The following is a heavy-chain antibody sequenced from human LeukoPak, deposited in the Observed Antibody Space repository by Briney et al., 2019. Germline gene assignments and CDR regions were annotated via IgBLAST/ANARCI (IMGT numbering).Heavy chain of an antibody. D-gene: IGHD3-10*01. CDR1: GFTFSNYW. V-gene: IGHV3-7*01. J-gene: IGHJ4*02. CDR3: ARGYYYGSGTYLSPYFDY. Sequence: PGGSLRLSCAASGFTFSNYWMSWVRQAPGKGLEWVANMKQDGSEKYYVDSVKGRVTISRDNVKNSLYLQMHSLRAEDTAMYYCARGYYYGSGTYLSPYFDYWGQGTLVTVSS. CDR2: MKQDGSEK.